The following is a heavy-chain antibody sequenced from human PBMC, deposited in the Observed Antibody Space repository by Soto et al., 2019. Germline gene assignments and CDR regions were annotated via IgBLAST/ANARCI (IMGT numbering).Heavy chain of an antibody. CDR1: GCSFSSHS. J-gene: IGHJ4*02. Sequence: QPXGSLRRSGVGSGCSFSSHSVTWVRQAPGKGPEWVSTISGGGGHIYYVDSVKGRFTISRDNSKNTLYLQMNSLGAEDTALYYCAKSHLEAMAPFDYWGQGTLVTVSS. CDR2: ISGGGGHI. V-gene: IGHV3-23*01. CDR3: AKSHLEAMAPFDY.